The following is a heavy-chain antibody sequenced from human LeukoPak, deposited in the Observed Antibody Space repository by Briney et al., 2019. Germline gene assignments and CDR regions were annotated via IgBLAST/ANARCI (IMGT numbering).Heavy chain of an antibody. V-gene: IGHV1-3*01. J-gene: IGHJ2*01. CDR3: ARGQGYWYFDL. CDR2: INAGNGNT. CDR1: GYTFTSYA. Sequence: PGGSLRLSCAASGYTFTSYAMHWVRQAPGQRLEWMGWINAGNGNTKYSQKFQGRVTITRDTSASTAYMELSSLRSEDTAVYYCARGQGYWYFDLWGRGTLVTVSS.